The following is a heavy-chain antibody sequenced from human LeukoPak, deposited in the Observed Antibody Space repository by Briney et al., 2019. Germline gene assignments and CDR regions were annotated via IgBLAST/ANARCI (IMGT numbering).Heavy chain of an antibody. Sequence: GGSLRLSCAASGFTFSSYGMHWVRQAPGKGLEWVAFIQFDGSHIFYTDSVKGRFTISRDNSKNTLYLQMNSLRAEDTAVYYCAKWSGDYVPFDYWGQGTLVTVSS. J-gene: IGHJ4*02. CDR1: GFTFSSYG. D-gene: IGHD4-17*01. V-gene: IGHV3-30*02. CDR3: AKWSGDYVPFDY. CDR2: IQFDGSHI.